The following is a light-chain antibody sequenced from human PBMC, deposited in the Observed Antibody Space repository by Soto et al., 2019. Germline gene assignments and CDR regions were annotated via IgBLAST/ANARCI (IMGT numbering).Light chain of an antibody. V-gene: IGKV3-11*01. CDR2: GAS. J-gene: IGKJ4*01. CDR1: QSVSSY. CDR3: QQRSDWPPLT. Sequence: EIVLTQSPATLSLSPGERATLSCRASQSVSSYLAWYQQKPGQAPRLLIYGASNRATGTPARFSGSGTGTDFTLTISSLEPEDSAIYYCQQRSDWPPLTFDGGTKVEI.